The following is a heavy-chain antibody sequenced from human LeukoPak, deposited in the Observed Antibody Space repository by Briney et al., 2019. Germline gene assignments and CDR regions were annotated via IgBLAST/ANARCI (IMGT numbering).Heavy chain of an antibody. Sequence: SSETLSLTCTVSGGSISSRGYYWGWIRQPPGKGLEWIGSIYYSGSTYYNPSLKSRVTISVDTSKNQFSLKLSSVTAADTAVYYCARHTGGAVAGTGLNYWGQGNLVTVSS. J-gene: IGHJ4*02. V-gene: IGHV4-39*01. D-gene: IGHD6-19*01. CDR3: ARHTGGAVAGTGLNY. CDR2: IYYSGST. CDR1: GGSISSRGYY.